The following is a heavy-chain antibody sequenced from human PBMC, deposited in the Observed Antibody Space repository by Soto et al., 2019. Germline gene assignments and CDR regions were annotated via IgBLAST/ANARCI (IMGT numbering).Heavy chain of an antibody. CDR3: ARDSYYGDYWYFDL. CDR2: ISYDGSNK. J-gene: IGHJ2*01. D-gene: IGHD4-17*01. Sequence: QVQLVESGGGVVQPGRSLRLSCAASGFTFSSYAMHWVRQAPGKGLEWVAVISYDGSNKYYADSVKGRFTISRDNSKNTLYLQMNSLRAEDTAVYYCARDSYYGDYWYFDLWGRGTLDTVSS. CDR1: GFTFSSYA. V-gene: IGHV3-30-3*01.